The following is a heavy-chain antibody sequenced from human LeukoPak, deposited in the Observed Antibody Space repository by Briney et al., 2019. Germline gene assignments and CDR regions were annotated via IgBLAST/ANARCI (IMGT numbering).Heavy chain of an antibody. CDR3: ARDGGIVVVPAATYFDY. CDR2: ISSSSSTI. CDR1: GFTFSSYS. V-gene: IGHV3-48*01. D-gene: IGHD2-2*01. Sequence: GGSLRLSCAASGFTFSSYSMNWVRQAPGKWLGWVSYISSSSSTIYYADSVKGRFTISRDNAKNSLYLQMNSLRAEDTAVYYCARDGGIVVVPAATYFDYWGQGILVTVSS. J-gene: IGHJ4*02.